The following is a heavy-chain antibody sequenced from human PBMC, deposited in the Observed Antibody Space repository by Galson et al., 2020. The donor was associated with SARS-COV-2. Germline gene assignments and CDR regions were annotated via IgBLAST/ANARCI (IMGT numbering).Heavy chain of an antibody. CDR1: GFTFSSYA. CDR3: AKDSGLRGSGWYSIVAY. J-gene: IGHJ4*02. V-gene: IGHV3-23*01. CDR2: YSGSGGST. D-gene: IGHD6-13*01. Sequence: GESPKIPFSASGFTFSSYAMSWVRQAPGQGPEWVAAYSGSGGSTYYADPVKGRFTISRDNSKNTLYLQMNSLRAEDTAVYYCAKDSGLRGSGWYSIVAYRGQGALVTVSS.